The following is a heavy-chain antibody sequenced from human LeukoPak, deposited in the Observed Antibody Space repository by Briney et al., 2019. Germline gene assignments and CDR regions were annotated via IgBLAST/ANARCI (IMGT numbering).Heavy chain of an antibody. CDR1: GFTFSSYS. Sequence: GGSLRLSCAASGFTFSSYSMNWVRQAPGKGLEWVSYISSSSSTIYYADSVKGRFTISRDNAKNSLYLQMNSLRAEDTAVYYCARDLAPPLAAAGPGDDYWGQGTLVTVSS. D-gene: IGHD6-13*01. J-gene: IGHJ4*02. CDR3: ARDLAPPLAAAGPGDDY. CDR2: ISSSSSTI. V-gene: IGHV3-48*04.